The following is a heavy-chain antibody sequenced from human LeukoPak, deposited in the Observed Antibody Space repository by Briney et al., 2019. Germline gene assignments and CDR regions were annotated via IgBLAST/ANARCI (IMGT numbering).Heavy chain of an antibody. CDR3: ARYPLSYSSNWHYYFDY. Sequence: GASVKVSCKASGYTFSSYYMHWVRQAPGQGLEWMGWMSVSNGNTNYAQKLQGRVTMTTDTSTSTAYMELRSLRSDDTAVYYCARYPLSYSSNWHYYFDYWGQGTLLTVSS. V-gene: IGHV1-18*04. J-gene: IGHJ4*02. CDR2: MSVSNGNT. CDR1: GYTFSSYY. D-gene: IGHD6-13*01.